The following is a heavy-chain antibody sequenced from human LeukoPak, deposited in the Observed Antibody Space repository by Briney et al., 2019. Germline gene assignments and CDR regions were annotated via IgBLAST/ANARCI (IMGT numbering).Heavy chain of an antibody. D-gene: IGHD1-1*01. J-gene: IGHJ4*02. CDR2: ITWNSGRI. CDR1: GFTFDDYA. Sequence: GRSLRLSCAASGFTFDDYAMHWVRQVPGKGLEWVSGITWNSGRIAYADSVKGRFTISRDNAENSLYLQMNSLRAEDTAVYYCATTRGYFDDWGQGTLVTVSS. V-gene: IGHV3-9*01. CDR3: ATTRGYFDD.